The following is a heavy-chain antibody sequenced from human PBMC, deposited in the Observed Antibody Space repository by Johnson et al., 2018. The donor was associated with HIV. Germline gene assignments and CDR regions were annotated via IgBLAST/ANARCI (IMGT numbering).Heavy chain of an antibody. CDR1: GFTFSSYA. CDR3: AKDDRELDAFDI. V-gene: IGHV3-30*04. D-gene: IGHD1-26*01. CDR2: ISYDGSTE. Sequence: QVQLVESGGGVVQPGRSLRLSCAASGFTFSSYAMHWVRQAPGKGLEWVAVISYDGSTEFYADSVKGRFTISRDNSKNTLYLQMNSLRAEDTAVYYCAKDDRELDAFDIWGQGTMVTVSS. J-gene: IGHJ3*02.